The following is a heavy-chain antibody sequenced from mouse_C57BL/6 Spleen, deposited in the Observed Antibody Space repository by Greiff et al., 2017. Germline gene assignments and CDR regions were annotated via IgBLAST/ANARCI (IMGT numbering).Heavy chain of an antibody. CDR2: IWRGGST. CDR1: GFSLTSYG. Sequence: VQLQQSGPGLVQPSQSLSITCTVSGFSLTSYGVHWVRQSPGKGLEWLGVIWRGGSTDYNAAFMSRLSITKDNSKSQVFFKMNSLQADDTAIYYWAKNIDYGSSRGYAMDYWGQGTSVTVSS. J-gene: IGHJ4*01. V-gene: IGHV2-5*01. CDR3: AKNIDYGSSRGYAMDY. D-gene: IGHD1-1*01.